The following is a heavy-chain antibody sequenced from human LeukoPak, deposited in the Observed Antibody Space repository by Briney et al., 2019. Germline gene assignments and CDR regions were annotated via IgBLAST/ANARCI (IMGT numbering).Heavy chain of an antibody. V-gene: IGHV4-4*07. CDR1: GGPISTYY. CDR2: IYTSGST. D-gene: IGHD5-18*01. J-gene: IGHJ4*02. CDR3: ARESGPYTYGYLDS. Sequence: SETLSLTCTVSGGPISTYYWTWIRQPAGKGLEWIGRIYTSGSTNYNPSLKSRVTMSLDKSENQFSLKLTSVTAADTAIYYCARESGPYTYGYLDSWGPGTPVTVSS.